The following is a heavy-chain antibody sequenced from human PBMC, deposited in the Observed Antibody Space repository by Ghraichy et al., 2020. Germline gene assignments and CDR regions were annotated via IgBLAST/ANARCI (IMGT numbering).Heavy chain of an antibody. V-gene: IGHV3-23*01. Sequence: GGSLRLSCAASGFTFSDYAMNWVRQTPGRGLEWVSAISGSGDKTYYAPSVKGRFTVSRDNSKDTLYLEMNSLRVDDTAVYYCAKDRRTLFGMFDTWGQGTRVTVSS. CDR2: ISGSGDKT. CDR3: AKDRRTLFGMFDT. D-gene: IGHD3-3*01. CDR1: GFTFSDYA. J-gene: IGHJ5*02.